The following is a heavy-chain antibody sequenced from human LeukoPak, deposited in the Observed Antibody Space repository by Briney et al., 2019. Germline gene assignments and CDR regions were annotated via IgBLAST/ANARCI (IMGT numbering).Heavy chain of an antibody. J-gene: IGHJ3*02. CDR1: GYTFTSYG. CDR3: ARSIAAVGASSYASDI. D-gene: IGHD1-26*01. Sequence: ASVKVSCKASGYTFTSYGISWVRQAPGQGLEWMGWISAYNGNTNYAQKLQGRVTMATDTSTSTAYMELRSLRSDDTAVYYCARSIAAVGASSYASDIWGQGTMVTVSS. CDR2: ISAYNGNT. V-gene: IGHV1-18*01.